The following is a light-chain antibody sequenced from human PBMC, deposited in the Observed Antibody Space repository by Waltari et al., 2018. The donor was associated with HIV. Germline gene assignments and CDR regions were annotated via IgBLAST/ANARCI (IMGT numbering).Light chain of an antibody. Sequence: DIQLTQSPSFLSASVGDRVPITCRASQGIGSYLAWYQQKPGKAPKLLIYAASTLQSGVPSRFSGSGSGTEFTLTISSLQPEDFATYYCQQLNSYPRYTFGQGTKLEIK. CDR3: QQLNSYPRYT. CDR2: AAS. CDR1: QGIGSY. V-gene: IGKV1-9*01. J-gene: IGKJ2*01.